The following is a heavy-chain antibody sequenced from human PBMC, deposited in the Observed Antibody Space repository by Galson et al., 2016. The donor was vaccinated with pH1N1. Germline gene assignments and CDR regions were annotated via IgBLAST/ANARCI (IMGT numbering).Heavy chain of an antibody. J-gene: IGHJ6*02. Sequence: TLSLTCSVSGASVRSGGQYWTWIRQVPGKGLEWIGFIYYIGSTGYNPSLKSRVSMSLDMSKKQFSLNLRSVTAPDTAVYYCARGSHIVLVPAAIEDFYYFGLDVWGQGTTVTVSS. D-gene: IGHD2-2*01. CDR2: IYYIGST. CDR1: GASVRSGGQY. CDR3: ARGSHIVLVPAAIEDFYYFGLDV. V-gene: IGHV4-31*03.